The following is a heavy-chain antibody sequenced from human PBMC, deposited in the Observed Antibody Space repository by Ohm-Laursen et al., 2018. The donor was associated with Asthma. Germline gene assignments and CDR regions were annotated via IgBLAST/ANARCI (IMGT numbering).Heavy chain of an antibody. Sequence: QTLTLTCTVSGGSINSGGYYWSWIRQHPGKGLEWIGHIYYSGSTYYNPSLQSRVTISVDTSKNQFSLKLSSVTAADTAVYYCARNIAVAGTDWYFDLWGRGTLVTVSS. J-gene: IGHJ2*01. CDR2: IYYSGST. CDR1: GGSINSGGYY. CDR3: ARNIAVAGTDWYFDL. V-gene: IGHV4-31*03. D-gene: IGHD6-19*01.